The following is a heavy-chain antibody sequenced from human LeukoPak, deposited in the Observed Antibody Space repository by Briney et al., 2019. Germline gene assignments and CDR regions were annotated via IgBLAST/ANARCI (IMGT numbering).Heavy chain of an antibody. D-gene: IGHD1-1*01. CDR1: GGSFSSYY. CDR2: INHSGST. J-gene: IGHJ5*02. CDR3: ARTLPLAGGDP. V-gene: IGHV4-34*01. Sequence: SETLSLTCAVYGGSFSSYYWSWIRQPPGKGPEWIGEINHSGSTNYNPSLKSRVTISVDTSKSQFSLKLSSVTAADTAVYYCARTLPLAGGDPWGQGTLVTVSS.